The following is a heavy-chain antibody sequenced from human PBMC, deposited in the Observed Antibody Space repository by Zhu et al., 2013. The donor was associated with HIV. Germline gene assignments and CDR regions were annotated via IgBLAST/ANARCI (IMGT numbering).Heavy chain of an antibody. CDR1: GYTLTEVS. V-gene: IGHV1-24*01. CDR2: FDPEDGKT. D-gene: IGHD2-2*01. J-gene: IGHJ3*02. Sequence: QVQVVQSGAEVKKPGASVKVSCKVSGYTLTEVSIHWIRQAPGKGLAWMGGFDPEDGKTVYAQELQGRVTMTEDTSTDTAYMELSSLRSEDTAVYYCARSPAILPATYNGDAFDMWAKGQWSPSLQ. CDR3: ARSPAILPATYNGDAFDM.